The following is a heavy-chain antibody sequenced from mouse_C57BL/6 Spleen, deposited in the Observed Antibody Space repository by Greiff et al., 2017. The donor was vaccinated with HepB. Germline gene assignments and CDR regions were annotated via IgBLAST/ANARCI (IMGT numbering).Heavy chain of an antibody. CDR2: IHPNSGST. Sequence: VQLKQPGAELVKPGASVKLSCKASGYTFTSYWMHWVKQRPGPGLEWIGMIHPNSGSTNYNEKFKSKATLTVDKSSSTAYMQLSSLTSEDAAVYYCARGGQLLRAHWYFDVWGTGTTVTVAS. D-gene: IGHD1-1*01. CDR1: GYTFTSYW. V-gene: IGHV1-64*01. CDR3: ARGGQLLRAHWYFDV. J-gene: IGHJ1*03.